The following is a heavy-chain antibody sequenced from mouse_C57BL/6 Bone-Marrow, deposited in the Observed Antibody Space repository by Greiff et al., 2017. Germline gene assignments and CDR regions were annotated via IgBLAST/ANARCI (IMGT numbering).Heavy chain of an antibody. V-gene: IGHV14-4*01. CDR1: GFNIKDDY. Sequence: VQLKESGAELVRPGASVKLSCTASGFNIKDDYMHWVKQRPEQGLEWIGWIDPENGDTEYASKFQGKATITADTSSNTAYLQLSSLTSEDTAVYYCTTLPSYYARDYWGQGTSVTVSS. CDR2: IDPENGDT. J-gene: IGHJ4*01. CDR3: TTLPSYYARDY.